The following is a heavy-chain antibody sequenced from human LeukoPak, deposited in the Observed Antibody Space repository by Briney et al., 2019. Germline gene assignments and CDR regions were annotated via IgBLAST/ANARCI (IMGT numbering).Heavy chain of an antibody. CDR3: ARVLAGDYLDY. CDR1: GYTFTGYY. Sequence: ASVKVSCKASGYTFTGYYIHWVRQAPGQGLEWMGRINPNSGGTNYAQKFQGRVTMTRDTSISTAYMELSRLRSDDTAVYYCARVLAGDYLDYWGQGTLVTVSS. J-gene: IGHJ4*02. CDR2: INPNSGGT. D-gene: IGHD4-17*01. V-gene: IGHV1-2*06.